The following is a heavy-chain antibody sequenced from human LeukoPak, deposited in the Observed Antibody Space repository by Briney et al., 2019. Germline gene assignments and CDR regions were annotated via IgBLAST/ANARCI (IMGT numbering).Heavy chain of an antibody. CDR1: GGTFSSYA. Sequence: SVKVSCKASGGTFSSYAISWVRQAPGQGLEWMGRIIPILGIANYAQKFQGRVTITADKSTSTAYMELSSLRSEDTAVYYCARALGWLRLGDAFDIWGQGTMVTVSS. V-gene: IGHV1-69*04. CDR2: IIPILGIA. J-gene: IGHJ3*02. CDR3: ARALGWLRLGDAFDI. D-gene: IGHD5-12*01.